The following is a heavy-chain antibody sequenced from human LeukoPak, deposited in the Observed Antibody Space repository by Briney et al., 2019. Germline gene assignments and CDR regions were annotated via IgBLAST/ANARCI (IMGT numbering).Heavy chain of an antibody. CDR2: IYPDDSDT. J-gene: IGHJ3*02. CDR1: GYSFSTYW. Sequence: GESLKISCKGSGYSFSTYWIGWVRQMPGKGLEWMGIIYPDDSDTRYSPSFQGQVTISADKSISTAYLQWSSLKASDTAMYYCARTGPYDYVWGSYRSFHTNAFDIWGQGTMVTVSS. D-gene: IGHD3-16*02. V-gene: IGHV5-51*01. CDR3: ARTGPYDYVWGSYRSFHTNAFDI.